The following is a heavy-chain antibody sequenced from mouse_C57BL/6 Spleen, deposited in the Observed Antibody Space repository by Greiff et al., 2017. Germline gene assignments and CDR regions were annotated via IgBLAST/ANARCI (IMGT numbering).Heavy chain of an antibody. CDR1: GYTFTSYW. Sequence: QVQLQQPGAELVRPGTSVKLSCKASGYTFTSYWMHWVKQRPGQGLEWIGVIDPSDSYTNYNQKFKGKATLTVDTSSSTAYMQLRSLTSEDSAVYYWARSWTVAMTYWGQGTSGTVSS. CDR3: ARSWTVAMTY. CDR2: IDPSDSYT. J-gene: IGHJ4*01. D-gene: IGHD1-1*01. V-gene: IGHV1-59*01.